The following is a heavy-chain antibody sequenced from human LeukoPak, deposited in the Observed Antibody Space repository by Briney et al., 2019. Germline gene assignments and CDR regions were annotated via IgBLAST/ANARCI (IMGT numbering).Heavy chain of an antibody. CDR3: ARRHGRDWFDP. J-gene: IGHJ5*02. V-gene: IGHV5-51*01. Sequence: GESLKISWQAFGYRFTGYWIGGVGQMQGKGLGWMGIIYPGDSDTRYSPSFQGQVTISADNSISTAYLQWSSLKASDTAMYYCARRHGRDWFDPGGQGTLVTVSS. CDR2: IYPGDSDT. CDR1: GYRFTGYW.